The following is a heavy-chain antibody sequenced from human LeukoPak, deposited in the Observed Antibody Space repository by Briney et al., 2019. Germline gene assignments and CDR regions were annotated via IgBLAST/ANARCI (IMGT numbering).Heavy chain of an antibody. CDR2: ISYDGSNK. J-gene: IGHJ4*02. V-gene: IGHV3-30*03. CDR3: ASRAIAVANA. Sequence: GRSLRLSCAASGFTFSSYGMHWVRQAPGKGLEWVAVISYDGSNKYYADSVKGRFTISRDNSKNTLYLQMNSLRAEDTAVYYCASRAIAVANARGQGTLVTVSS. CDR1: GFTFSSYG. D-gene: IGHD6-19*01.